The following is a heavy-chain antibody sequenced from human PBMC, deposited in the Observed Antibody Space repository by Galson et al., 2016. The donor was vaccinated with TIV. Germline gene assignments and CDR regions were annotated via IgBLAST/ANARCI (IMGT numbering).Heavy chain of an antibody. D-gene: IGHD5-18*01. CDR1: GGTFSSYV. CDR2: IIPLFRTT. Sequence: SVKVSCKASGGTFSSYVFNWVRLAPGQGLEWMGGIIPLFRTTNYAQKFQGRVTITADKSTNTVYMELNSLKYGDTAVYYCATDRNTAFDTYHYYYGMDVWGQGTTVIVSS. V-gene: IGHV1-69*06. CDR3: ATDRNTAFDTYHYYYGMDV. J-gene: IGHJ6*02.